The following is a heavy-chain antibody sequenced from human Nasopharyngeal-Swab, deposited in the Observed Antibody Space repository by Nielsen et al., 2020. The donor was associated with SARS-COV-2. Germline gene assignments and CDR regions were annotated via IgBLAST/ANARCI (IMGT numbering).Heavy chain of an antibody. CDR1: GFTFSSYE. CDR2: ISSSGSTI. CDR3: APSSGWHYFDY. J-gene: IGHJ4*02. Sequence: GESLKISCAASGFTFSSYEMNWVRQAPGKGLEWVSYISSSGSTIYYADSVKGRFTISRDNVKNSLYLQMNSLRAEDTAVYYCAPSSGWHYFDYWGQGTLVTVSS. V-gene: IGHV3-48*03. D-gene: IGHD6-19*01.